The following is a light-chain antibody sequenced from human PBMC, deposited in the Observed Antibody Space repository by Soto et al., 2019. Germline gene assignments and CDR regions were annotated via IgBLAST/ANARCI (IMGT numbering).Light chain of an antibody. CDR3: QSYDSSLSGRSYV. CDR1: SSNIGAGYD. V-gene: IGLV1-40*01. CDR2: GNS. J-gene: IGLJ1*01. Sequence: QAVVTQPPSVSGAPGQRVTISCTGSSSNIGAGYDVHWYQQLPGAAPKLLIYGNSNRPSGVPDRFSGSKSGTSASLAITGLQAEDEADDYCQSYDSSLSGRSYVFGTGTKLTVL.